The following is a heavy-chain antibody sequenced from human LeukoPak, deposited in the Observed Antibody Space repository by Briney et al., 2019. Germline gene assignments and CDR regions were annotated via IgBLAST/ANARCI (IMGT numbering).Heavy chain of an antibody. CDR1: GFTFDDYA. CDR2: ISWNSGSI. V-gene: IGHV3-9*01. J-gene: IGHJ4*02. D-gene: IGHD6-6*01. Sequence: PGGSLRLSCAASGFTFDDYAMHWVRQAPGKGLEWVSGISWNSGSIGYADSVKGRLTISRDNAKNSLYLQMNSLRAEDTALYYCAKEGRLAARPLDYWGQGTLVTVSS. CDR3: AKEGRLAARPLDY.